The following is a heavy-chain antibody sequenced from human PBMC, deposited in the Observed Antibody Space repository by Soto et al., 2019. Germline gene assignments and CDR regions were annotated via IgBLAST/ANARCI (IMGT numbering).Heavy chain of an antibody. Sequence: GGSLRLSCAASGFTFSSYAMSWVRQAPGKGLEWVSSFSGSGDNTDYADSGKGRFTNSRENSKNKLYMQMNSLRAEDTAVYYCAKDRYDILTGYPIQYGMDVWGQGTTVTVSS. CDR2: FSGSGDNT. J-gene: IGHJ6*02. CDR3: AKDRYDILTGYPIQYGMDV. CDR1: GFTFSSYA. D-gene: IGHD3-9*01. V-gene: IGHV3-23*01.